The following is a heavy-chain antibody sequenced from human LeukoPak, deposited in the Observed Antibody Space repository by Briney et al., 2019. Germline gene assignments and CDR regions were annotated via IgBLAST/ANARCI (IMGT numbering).Heavy chain of an antibody. CDR2: INPNSGGT. D-gene: IGHD3-10*01. CDR3: ARERVRGVITYIMDV. Sequence: ASVKVSCKASGYTFTDYYVHWVRQAPGQGLEWMGWINPNSGGTNFAQKFQGWVSMTRDTSINTASMELSRLRSDDTAVYYCARERVRGVITYIMDVWGQGTTVTVSS. V-gene: IGHV1-2*04. J-gene: IGHJ6*02. CDR1: GYTFTDYY.